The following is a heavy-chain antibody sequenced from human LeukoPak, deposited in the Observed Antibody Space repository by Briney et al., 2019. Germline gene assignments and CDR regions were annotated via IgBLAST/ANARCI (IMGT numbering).Heavy chain of an antibody. Sequence: GGSLRLSCAGSGFTFSSYWMSWVRQAPGKGLEWVANIKQYGSGKDYVDSVKGRFTISRENAKNSMYLQMNSLRAEDTAVDYCARDGRQLPIGYWGQRTLVTVSS. J-gene: IGHJ4*02. V-gene: IGHV3-7*01. D-gene: IGHD2-2*01. CDR2: IKQYGSGK. CDR3: ARDGRQLPIGY. CDR1: GFTFSSYW.